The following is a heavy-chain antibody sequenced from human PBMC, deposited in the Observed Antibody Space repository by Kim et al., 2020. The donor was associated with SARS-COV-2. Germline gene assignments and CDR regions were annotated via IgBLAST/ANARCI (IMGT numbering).Heavy chain of an antibody. V-gene: IGHV3-72*01. CDR3: TREVAAAGVFDH. CDR1: GFTFSDDY. J-gene: IGHJ4*02. Sequence: GGSLRLSCAASGFTFSDDYMDWVRQAPGKGLEWVGRSRNKANSYTTEYAASVKGRFTISRDDSKKSLFLQMNSLKTEDTAVYFCTREVAAAGVFDHWGQG. D-gene: IGHD6-13*01. CDR2: SRNKANSYTT.